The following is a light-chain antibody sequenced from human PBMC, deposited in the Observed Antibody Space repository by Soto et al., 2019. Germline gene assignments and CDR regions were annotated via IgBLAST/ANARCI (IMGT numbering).Light chain of an antibody. Sequence: QSVLTQPPSVSGTPGQRVTISCSGGISNIGTNYVHWFQQLPGTAPKVLSNRDNQRPSGVPDRFSGSKSGTSASLAISGLRSEDEAEYYCAAWDDTVRSDVFGPGTKLTVL. CDR3: AAWDDTVRSDV. V-gene: IGLV1-47*01. CDR2: RDN. J-gene: IGLJ1*01. CDR1: ISNIGTNY.